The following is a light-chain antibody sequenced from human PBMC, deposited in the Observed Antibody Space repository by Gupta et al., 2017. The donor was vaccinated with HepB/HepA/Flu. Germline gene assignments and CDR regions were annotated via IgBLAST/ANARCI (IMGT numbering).Light chain of an antibody. V-gene: IGLV3-1*01. CDR2: QDS. CDR1: KLGDKY. CDR3: QACDSSNYVV. J-gene: IGLJ2*01. Sequence: SYELTQPPSVSVSPGQPASITCSGDKLGDKYACWYQQKPGQSPVLVIYQDSKRPAGIPDRFSGSKAGNTATLTISGTQAVDEADYYCQACDSSNYVVFGGGTKLTVL.